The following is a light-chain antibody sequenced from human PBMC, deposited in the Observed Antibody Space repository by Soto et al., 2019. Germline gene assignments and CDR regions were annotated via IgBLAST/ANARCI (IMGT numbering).Light chain of an antibody. Sequence: DIQMTQSPSSLSASVGDRVTITCRASQSIRYYLNWYQQKPGKAPRLLIEAASSLHGGVPSRFSGSGSGTDFTLTISSLEPEDSATYYCQQSYNAPRTFGQGTQVQIK. V-gene: IGKV1-39*01. CDR3: QQSYNAPRT. CDR2: AAS. J-gene: IGKJ1*01. CDR1: QSIRYY.